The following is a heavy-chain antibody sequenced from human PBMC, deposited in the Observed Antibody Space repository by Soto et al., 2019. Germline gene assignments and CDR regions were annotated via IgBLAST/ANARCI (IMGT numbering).Heavy chain of an antibody. V-gene: IGHV3-21*06. CDR3: ARDFKESQYYYYCMDV. CDR1: GFTFSSYS. CDR2: ISSGSNYT. Sequence: EVQLVESGGGLVKPGGSLRLSCAVSGFTFSSYSMNWVRQAPGKGLEWVSSISSGSNYTYYADSVKGRFTISRDNAKNSVYLQMNSLRAEDTALYYCARDFKESQYYYYCMDVWGKGTTVTVSS. J-gene: IGHJ6*03. D-gene: IGHD3-10*01.